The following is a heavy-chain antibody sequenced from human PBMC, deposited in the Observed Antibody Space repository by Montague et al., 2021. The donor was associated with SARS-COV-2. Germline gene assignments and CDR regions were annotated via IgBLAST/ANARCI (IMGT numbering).Heavy chain of an antibody. Sequence: SETLSLTCTVSGGSISSNLWSWIRQPPGKGLEWIGYIYYSGSTNYNPSLKSRVTISVDTSKKQFSLQLSSVTAADTAVYYCARTRGYDSLFDFWGQGTLVTVSS. CDR3: ARTRGYDSLFDF. CDR2: IYYSGST. D-gene: IGHD5-12*01. J-gene: IGHJ4*02. V-gene: IGHV4-59*01. CDR1: GGSISSNL.